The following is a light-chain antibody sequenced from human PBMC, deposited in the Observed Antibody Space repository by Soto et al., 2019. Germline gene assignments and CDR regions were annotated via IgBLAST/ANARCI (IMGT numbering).Light chain of an antibody. CDR2: GAS. J-gene: IGKJ2*01. V-gene: IGKV3-15*01. CDR3: QQYNNWPPLYT. CDR1: QSVSSN. Sequence: VMTQSPATLSVSPGDRTTLSCRASQSVSSNLAWYQQKPGQAPRLLIYGASNRATGIPARFSGSGSGTEFTLTISSLQSEDFAVYYCQQYNNWPPLYTFGQGTKLEIK.